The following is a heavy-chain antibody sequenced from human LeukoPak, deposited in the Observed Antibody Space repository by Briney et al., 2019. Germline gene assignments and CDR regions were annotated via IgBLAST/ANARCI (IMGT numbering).Heavy chain of an antibody. CDR1: GFTFSNYW. CDR3: ARHFSFGSGSSRTLVHY. D-gene: IGHD3-10*01. CDR2: IKEDGSDK. V-gene: IGHV3-7*01. J-gene: IGHJ4*02. Sequence: GGSLRLSCAASGFTFSNYWMAWVRQAPGKGLEWVANIKEDGSDKYYVDSVEGRFTISRDNAQNSLYLQMSSLRAEDTAVYYCARHFSFGSGSSRTLVHYWGQGTLVIVSS.